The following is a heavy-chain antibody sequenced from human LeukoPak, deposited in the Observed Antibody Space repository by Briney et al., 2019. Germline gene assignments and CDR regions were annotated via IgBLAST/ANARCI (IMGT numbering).Heavy chain of an antibody. V-gene: IGHV1-18*04. J-gene: IGHJ4*02. CDR2: ISAYNGNT. Sequence: ASVKVSCNASGYTFTSYGISWVRQAPGQVLELIGWISAYNGNTNYAQKLQGRVTMTTDTSTSTAYMELRSLRSDDTAVYYCARGLEAMRPLSDYWGQGTLVTVSS. D-gene: IGHD2-2*01. CDR3: ARGLEAMRPLSDY. CDR1: GYTFTSYG.